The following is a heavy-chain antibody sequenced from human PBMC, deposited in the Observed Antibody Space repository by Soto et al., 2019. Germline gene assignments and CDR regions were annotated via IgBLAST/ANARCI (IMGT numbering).Heavy chain of an antibody. J-gene: IGHJ4*02. Sequence: QVQLVQSGAEVKKPGASVKVSCKASGYTFTSYAISWVRQAPGQGLEWMGWISAYNGNTNYAQKLQGRVTMTTDTSHQTAHTEQRRLRTDQSEVNYETRHGPQFPSWGQRILVTVYS. CDR2: ISAYNGNT. D-gene: IGHD2-2*01. CDR3: TRHGPQFPS. V-gene: IGHV1-18*01. CDR1: GYTFTSYA.